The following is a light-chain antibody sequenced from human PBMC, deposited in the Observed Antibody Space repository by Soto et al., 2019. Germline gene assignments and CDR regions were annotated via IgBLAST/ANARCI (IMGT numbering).Light chain of an antibody. J-gene: IGKJ1*01. CDR3: QEYNTWPWT. Sequence: EIVLTQSPGTLSLSPGERATLSRRASQSVNSNLAWYQQKLGQAPRVLIYGASTRATGITDRFSGSGSGTEFILTISSLQSEDFAVYYCQEYNTWPWTFGQGTKVEIK. V-gene: IGKV3-15*01. CDR2: GAS. CDR1: QSVNSN.